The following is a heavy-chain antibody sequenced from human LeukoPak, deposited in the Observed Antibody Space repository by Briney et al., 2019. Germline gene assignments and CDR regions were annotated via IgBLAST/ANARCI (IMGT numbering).Heavy chain of an antibody. CDR1: GGSISSNSFY. D-gene: IGHD3-22*01. CDR2: IYYSGTT. CDR3: ASLTLADTSGYGEFDY. V-gene: IGHV4-39*01. Sequence: SETLSLTCTVSGGSISSNSFYWGWIRQPPGKGLEWIGSIYYSGTTYYNPSLKSRVTISVDTSKNQFSLKLSSVTAADTAVYYCASLTLADTSGYGEFDYWGQGTLVTVSS. J-gene: IGHJ4*02.